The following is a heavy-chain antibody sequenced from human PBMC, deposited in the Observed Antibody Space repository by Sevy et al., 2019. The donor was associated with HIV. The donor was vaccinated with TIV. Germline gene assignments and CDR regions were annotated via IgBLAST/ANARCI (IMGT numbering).Heavy chain of an antibody. CDR1: GFTVSSYA. V-gene: IGHV3-23*01. CDR3: ANGRDDYSNYFPTYYFDY. D-gene: IGHD4-4*01. Sequence: GGSLRLSCAASGFTVSSYAMSWVRQAPGKGLEWVSAISGSGGSTYYADSVKGRFTISRDNSKNTLYLQMNSLRAEDTAVYYCANGRDDYSNYFPTYYFDYWGQGTLVTISS. CDR2: ISGSGGST. J-gene: IGHJ4*02.